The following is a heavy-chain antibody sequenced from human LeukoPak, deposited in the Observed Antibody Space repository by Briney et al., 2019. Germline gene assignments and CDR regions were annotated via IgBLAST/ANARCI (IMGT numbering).Heavy chain of an antibody. CDR2: INHSGST. Sequence: SETLSLTCAVYGGSFSGYYWSWIRRPPGKGLEWIGEINHSGSTNYNPSLKSRVTISVDTSKNQFSLKLSSVTAADTAVYYCARLGPSSSWYARDYWGQGTLVTVSS. D-gene: IGHD6-13*01. CDR3: ARLGPSSSWYARDY. V-gene: IGHV4-34*01. CDR1: GGSFSGYY. J-gene: IGHJ4*02.